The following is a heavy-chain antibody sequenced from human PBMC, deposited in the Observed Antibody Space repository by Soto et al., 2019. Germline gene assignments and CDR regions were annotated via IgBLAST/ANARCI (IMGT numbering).Heavy chain of an antibody. CDR2: IYPGDSDT. V-gene: IGHV5-51*01. CDR1: GYSFTSYW. J-gene: IGHJ3*02. CDR3: ARRGPGFCSCGNCYSHDAFDI. D-gene: IGHD2-15*01. Sequence: PGESLKISCKGSGYSFTSYWIGWVRQMPGKGLEWMGIIYPGDSDTRYSPSFQGQVTISADKSISTAYLQWSSLKASDTAMYYCARRGPGFCSCGNCYSHDAFDIRAQGTVVTVSS.